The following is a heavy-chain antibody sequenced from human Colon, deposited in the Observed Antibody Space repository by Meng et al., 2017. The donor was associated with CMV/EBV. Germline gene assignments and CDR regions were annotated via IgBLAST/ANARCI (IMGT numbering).Heavy chain of an antibody. CDR2: TYYRSKWYN. CDR3: ARVAVGISSFDY. Sequence: VQLQQSGPGLVXXXXXPSLTCXXSGDSVSSNSAAWNWIRQSPSRGLEWLGRTYYRSKWYNDYAVSVKSRITINPDTSKNQFSLQLNSVTPEDTAVYYCARVAVGISSFDYWGQGTLVTVSS. J-gene: IGHJ4*02. V-gene: IGHV6-1*01. D-gene: IGHD1-26*01. CDR1: GDSVSSNSAA.